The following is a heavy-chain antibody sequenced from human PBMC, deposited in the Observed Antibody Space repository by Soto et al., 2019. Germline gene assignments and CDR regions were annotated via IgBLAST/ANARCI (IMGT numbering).Heavy chain of an antibody. V-gene: IGHV4-34*01. Sequence: SETLSLTCAVYGGSFSGYYWSWIRQPPGKGLEWIGEINHSGSTNYNPSLKSRVTISVDKSKNQFSLKLSSVTAADTAVYYCAGSREAVAGNDAFDIWGQGTMVTVSS. CDR1: GGSFSGYY. J-gene: IGHJ3*02. D-gene: IGHD6-19*01. CDR2: INHSGST. CDR3: AGSREAVAGNDAFDI.